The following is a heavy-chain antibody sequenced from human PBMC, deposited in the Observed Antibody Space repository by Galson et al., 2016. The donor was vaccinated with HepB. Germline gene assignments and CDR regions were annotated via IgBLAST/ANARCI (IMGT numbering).Heavy chain of an antibody. CDR2: ISYDGSNK. D-gene: IGHD2-2*01. V-gene: IGHV3-30*18. J-gene: IGHJ3*02. CDR3: VKEGYQELSDGAFDI. Sequence: SLRLSCAASGFTFSHYGMHWVRQAPGKGLEWVAVISYDGSNKYYTDPVKGRFTLSRDNSKNTVYLQMSSLRIEDTAVYFCVKEGYQELSDGAFDIWGQGTMVTVSS. CDR1: GFTFSHYG.